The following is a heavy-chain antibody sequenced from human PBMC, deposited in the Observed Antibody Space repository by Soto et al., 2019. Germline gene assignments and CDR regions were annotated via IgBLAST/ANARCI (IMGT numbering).Heavy chain of an antibody. J-gene: IGHJ6*02. V-gene: IGHV3-43*01. D-gene: IGHD2-8*01. CDR1: GFTFDDYT. CDR2: ISWDGGST. Sequence: EVQLVESGGVVVQPGGSLRLSCAASGFTFDDYTMHWVRQAPGKGLEWVSLISWDGGSTYYADSVKGRFTISRDNSKNSLYLQMNRLRTEDTSLYYCAKDTPAKYCTNGVCYLNVFYCMDVWGQGTTVTVYS. CDR3: AKDTPAKYCTNGVCYLNVFYCMDV.